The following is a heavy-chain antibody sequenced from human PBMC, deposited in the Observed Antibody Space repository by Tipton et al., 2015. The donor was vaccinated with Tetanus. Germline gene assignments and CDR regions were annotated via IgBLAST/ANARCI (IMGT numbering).Heavy chain of an antibody. J-gene: IGHJ4*02. CDR2: SWYDRTDN. V-gene: IGHV3-33*01. D-gene: IGHD2-15*01. CDR3: TRQADCSGGSCFSGGFDT. CDR1: GFIFSSYG. Sequence: SLRLSCAASGFIFSSYGIHWVRQAPGKRLEWLAVSWYDRTDNYYAEYVKGRFTIYRGNSKNTLYLQMNSLRGEDTALYYCTRQADCSGGSCFSGGFDTGGQGTQVTLSS.